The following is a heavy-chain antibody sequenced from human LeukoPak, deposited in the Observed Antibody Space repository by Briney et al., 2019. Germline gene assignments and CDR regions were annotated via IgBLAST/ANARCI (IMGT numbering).Heavy chain of an antibody. CDR1: GFTFDDYG. D-gene: IGHD6-13*01. Sequence: PGGSLRLSCAASGFTFDDYGMSWVRQAPGKGLEWVSGINLNGGSTGYADSVKGRFTISRDNAKNSLYLQMNSLRAEDTALYYCARDEDSSSWPGYFDYWGQGTLVTVSS. CDR2: INLNGGST. V-gene: IGHV3-20*04. CDR3: ARDEDSSSWPGYFDY. J-gene: IGHJ4*02.